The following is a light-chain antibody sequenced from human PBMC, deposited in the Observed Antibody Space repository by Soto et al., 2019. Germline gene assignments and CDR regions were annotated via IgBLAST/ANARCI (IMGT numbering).Light chain of an antibody. V-gene: IGLV2-11*01. J-gene: IGLJ3*02. CDR3: CSYAGSYSWV. CDR2: DVS. CDR1: SSDVGGYNY. Sequence: QSALTQPRSVSGSPGQSVTIFCTGTSSDVGGYNYVSWYQQHPGKAPKVMIYDVSKRPSGVPDRFSGSKSDNTASLTISGLQAEDEADYYCCSYAGSYSWVFGGGTKLTVL.